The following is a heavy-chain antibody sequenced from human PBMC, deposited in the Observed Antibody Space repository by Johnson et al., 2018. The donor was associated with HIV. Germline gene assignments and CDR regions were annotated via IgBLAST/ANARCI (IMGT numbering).Heavy chain of an antibody. Sequence: EVHLVESGGGVVRPGGSLRLSCAASGFSFDDYGMNWVSQAPGKGLEWLANIKEDGSEDYYVDSLKGRFTISRDNAQNTLYLQMENLRAEDSAIYYCARDGVYSSPHDAFDIWGQGTMVTVSS. CDR2: IKEDGSED. CDR3: ARDGVYSSPHDAFDI. CDR1: GFSFDDYG. D-gene: IGHD6-13*01. V-gene: IGHV3-7*05. J-gene: IGHJ3*02.